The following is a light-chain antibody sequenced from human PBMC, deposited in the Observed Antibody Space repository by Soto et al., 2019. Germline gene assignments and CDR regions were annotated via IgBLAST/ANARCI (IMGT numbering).Light chain of an antibody. CDR1: QSVSSSY. CDR3: QQYGSSPT. J-gene: IGKJ5*01. CDR2: GAS. Sequence: IGVSQSPCTLSLSPGERATLSCRASQSVSSSYLAWYQQKPGQAPRLLIYGASSRATGIPDRFSGSGSGTDFTLTISRLEPEDFAVYYCQQYGSSPTFGQGTRLAIK. V-gene: IGKV3-20*01.